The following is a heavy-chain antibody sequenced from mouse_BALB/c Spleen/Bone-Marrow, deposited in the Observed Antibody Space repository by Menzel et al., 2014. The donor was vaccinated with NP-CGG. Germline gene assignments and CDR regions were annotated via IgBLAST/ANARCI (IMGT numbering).Heavy chain of an antibody. V-gene: IGHV1-82*01. J-gene: IGHJ4*01. D-gene: IGHD2-3*01. CDR2: IYPGDGDT. Sequence: QAQLQQSGPVLVKPGASVKISCKASGYAFSSSWMNWVKQRPGQGLEWIGRIYPGDGDTNYNGKFKGKATLTADKSSSTAYMQLSSLTSVDSAVYFCARSDGYRTMDYWGQGTSVTVSS. CDR3: ARSDGYRTMDY. CDR1: GYAFSSSW.